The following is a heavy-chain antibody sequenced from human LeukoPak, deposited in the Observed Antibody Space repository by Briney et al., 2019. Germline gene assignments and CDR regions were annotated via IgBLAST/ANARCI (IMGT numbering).Heavy chain of an antibody. D-gene: IGHD3-22*01. V-gene: IGHV1-18*01. CDR2: ISDYNGNT. Sequence: ASVKVSCKASGYTFTSYGISWVRQAPGQGLEWMGWISDYNGNTNYAQKLQGRVTMTTDTSTSTAYMELRSLRSDDTAVYYCARDQFNAVTMIVGGAFDIWGQGTMVTVSS. J-gene: IGHJ3*02. CDR3: ARDQFNAVTMIVGGAFDI. CDR1: GYTFTSYG.